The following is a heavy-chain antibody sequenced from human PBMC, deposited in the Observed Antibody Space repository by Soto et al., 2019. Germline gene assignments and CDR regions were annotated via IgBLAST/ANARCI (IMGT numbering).Heavy chain of an antibody. CDR3: ARDRTFYENSRQQLDIGDY. CDR2: ISSSSTI. J-gene: IGHJ4*02. CDR1: GFTFSDYY. D-gene: IGHD6-13*01. V-gene: IGHV3-11*04. Sequence: GGSLRLSCAASGFTFSDYYMNWVRQAPGKGLEWVSSISSSSTIYYADSVKGRFTISRDNAKNSLYLQMNSLRAEDTAVYYCARDRTFYENSRQQLDIGDYWGQGNLVTVSS.